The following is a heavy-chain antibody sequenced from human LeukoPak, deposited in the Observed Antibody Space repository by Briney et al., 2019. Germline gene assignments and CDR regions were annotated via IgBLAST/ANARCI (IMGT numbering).Heavy chain of an antibody. Sequence: GRSLRLSCVASGFSFHSHGMHWGRQAPGKGLEWVAAIQFDGSKLYYGDSAKGRFTISRDDSKNTLYLEMNSLRDEDTAVYHCARDDAYIRLGAWGQGTLVTVSS. J-gene: IGHJ5*02. V-gene: IGHV3-33*05. CDR3: ARDDAYIRLGA. D-gene: IGHD3-16*01. CDR1: GFSFHSHG. CDR2: IQFDGSKL.